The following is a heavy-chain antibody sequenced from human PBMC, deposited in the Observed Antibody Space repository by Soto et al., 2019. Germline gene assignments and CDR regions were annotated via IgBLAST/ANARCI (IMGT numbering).Heavy chain of an antibody. CDR2: IWYDGSNK. D-gene: IGHD6-13*01. CDR1: GFTFSSYG. Sequence: QPGGSLRLSCAASGFTFSSYGMHWVRQAPGKGLEWVAVIWYDGSNKYYADSVKGRFTISRDNSKNTLYLQMNSLRAEDTAVYYCARIYSSTFGAFDIWGQGTMVTVSS. CDR3: ARIYSSTFGAFDI. J-gene: IGHJ3*02. V-gene: IGHV3-33*01.